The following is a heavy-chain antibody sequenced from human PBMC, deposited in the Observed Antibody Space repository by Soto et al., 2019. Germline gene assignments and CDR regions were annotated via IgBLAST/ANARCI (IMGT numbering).Heavy chain of an antibody. D-gene: IGHD3-9*01. J-gene: IGHJ3*02. CDR3: ARDDLNGYFFDT. V-gene: IGHV4-30-2*01. CDR2: IYHSGST. Sequence: SETLSVTCSVSGASISSGGYSWSWIRQPPGKGLEWIGYIYHSGSTYYNPSLKSRVTISVDKSKNQFSLKLSSVTAADTAVYYCARDDLNGYFFDTWGQGTMVT. CDR1: GASISSGGYS.